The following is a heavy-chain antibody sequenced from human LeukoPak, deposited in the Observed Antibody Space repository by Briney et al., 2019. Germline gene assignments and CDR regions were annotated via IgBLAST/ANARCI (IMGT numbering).Heavy chain of an antibody. CDR1: GFTFSSYS. J-gene: IGHJ4*02. CDR3: ARRSGHSGYDSETFFDY. V-gene: IGHV3-21*01. Sequence: PGGSLRLSCAASGFTFSSYSMNWVRQAPGKGLEWVSSISSSSSYIYYADSVKGRFTISRDNAKNSLYLQMNSLRAEDTAVYYCARRSGHSGYDSETFFDYWGQGTLVTVSS. CDR2: ISSSSSYI. D-gene: IGHD5-12*01.